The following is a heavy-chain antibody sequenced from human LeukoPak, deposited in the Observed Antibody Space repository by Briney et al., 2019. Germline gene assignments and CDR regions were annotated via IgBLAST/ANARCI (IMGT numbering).Heavy chain of an antibody. Sequence: GGSLRLSCAASGFTFNSYDIYWVRHAPGKGLEWVSGISGSGGSTYFADSVKGRFTISRDNSKNTVYLQMNSLRAEDTAVYYCAKTTTGYSSGRYPGWPVDYWGQGTLVTVSS. V-gene: IGHV3-23*01. CDR3: AKTTTGYSSGRYPGWPVDY. J-gene: IGHJ4*02. CDR2: ISGSGGST. D-gene: IGHD6-19*01. CDR1: GFTFNSYD.